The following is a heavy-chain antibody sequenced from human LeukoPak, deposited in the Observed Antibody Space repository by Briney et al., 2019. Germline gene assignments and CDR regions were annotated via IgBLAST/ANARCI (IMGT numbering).Heavy chain of an antibody. CDR3: ASDFTKSTS. CDR2: ISFSGATS. V-gene: IGHV3-48*03. J-gene: IGHJ5*02. Sequence: GRSLRLSCAASGFTFNTYRMNWVRQAPGKGLEWVSYISFSGATSYYTDSVKGRFAISRDNAKNSLYLQMNGLRVEDTAVYYCASDFTKSTSWGQGTLVTVSS. CDR1: GFTFNTYR.